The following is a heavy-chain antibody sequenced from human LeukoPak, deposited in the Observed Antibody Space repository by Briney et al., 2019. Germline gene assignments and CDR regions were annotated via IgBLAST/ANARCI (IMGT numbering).Heavy chain of an antibody. CDR1: GGSISSGGYY. Sequence: PSQTLSLTCTVSGGSISSGGYYWSWIRQHPGKGLAWIGYIYYSGSTNYNPSLQSRVTISVDTSKNQFSLKLSPVTAADTAVYYCARSTISRFGELDAFDIWGQGTMVTVSS. D-gene: IGHD3-10*01. CDR2: IYYSGST. V-gene: IGHV4-31*03. J-gene: IGHJ3*02. CDR3: ARSTISRFGELDAFDI.